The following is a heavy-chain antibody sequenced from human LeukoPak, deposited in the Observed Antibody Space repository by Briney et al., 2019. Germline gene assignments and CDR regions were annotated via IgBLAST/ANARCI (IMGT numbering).Heavy chain of an antibody. Sequence: GGSLRLSCAASGFTFSSYSMNWVRQAPGKGLEWVSVIYSGGSTYYADSVKGRFTISRDNSKNTLYLQMNSLRAEDTAVYYCARVEQWLALDYWGQGTLVTVSS. D-gene: IGHD6-19*01. V-gene: IGHV3-53*01. CDR1: GFTFSSYS. J-gene: IGHJ4*02. CDR2: IYSGGST. CDR3: ARVEQWLALDY.